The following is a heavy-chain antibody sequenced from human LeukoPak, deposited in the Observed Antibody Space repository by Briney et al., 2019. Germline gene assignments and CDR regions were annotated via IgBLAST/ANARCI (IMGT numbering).Heavy chain of an antibody. CDR2: ISSRSSYI. Sequence: PGGSLRLSCAASGLSFSSYTMNWVRQAPGKGLEWVSAISSRSSYIYYADSVKGRFTISRDNAKNSLYLQMNSLRAEDTAVYYCARALYYDILTGYQTHTYYFDYWGQGTLVTVSS. D-gene: IGHD3-9*01. CDR1: GLSFSSYT. J-gene: IGHJ4*02. CDR3: ARALYYDILTGYQTHTYYFDY. V-gene: IGHV3-21*01.